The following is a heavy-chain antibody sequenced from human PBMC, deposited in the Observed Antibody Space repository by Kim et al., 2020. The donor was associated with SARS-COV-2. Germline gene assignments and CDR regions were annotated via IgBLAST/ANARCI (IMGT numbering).Heavy chain of an antibody. V-gene: IGHV1-69*13. Sequence: SVKVSCKASGGTFSSYAISWVRQAPGQGLEWMGGIIPIFGTANYAQKFQGRVTITADESTSTAYMELSSLRSEDTAVYYCARDSPTVAGLRYYYYYGMDVWGQGTTVTVSS. D-gene: IGHD6-19*01. J-gene: IGHJ6*02. CDR3: ARDSPTVAGLRYYYYYGMDV. CDR1: GGTFSSYA. CDR2: IIPIFGTA.